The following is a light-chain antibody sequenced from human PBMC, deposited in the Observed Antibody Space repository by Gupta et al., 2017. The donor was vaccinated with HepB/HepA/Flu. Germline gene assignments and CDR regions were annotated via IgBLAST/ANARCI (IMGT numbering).Light chain of an antibody. V-gene: IGLV2-14*04. CDR1: DVGSYNY. J-gene: IGLJ1*01. Sequence: DVGSYNYVSWYQQHPGKAPTVMLYDVSNRPSGVSNRFSCSKSGNTASLTISGLPAEDEAEYYCSSFTNSNTEVFGTGTKVTVL. CDR3: SSFTNSNTEV. CDR2: DVS.